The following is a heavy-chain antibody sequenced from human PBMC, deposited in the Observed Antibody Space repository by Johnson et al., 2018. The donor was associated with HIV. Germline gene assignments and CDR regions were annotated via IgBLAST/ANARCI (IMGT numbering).Heavy chain of an antibody. CDR3: ARESSPWGGDYAGYGLDI. CDR1: ALTFSDYY. Sequence: QVQLVESGGGLVKPAGSLRLSCAAPALTFSDYYMTWIRQAPGKGLEWVSHISSSGTTKYYSDSVKGRFTISRDNAKKSLYLEMRDLRVDDTATYYCARESSPWGGDYAGYGLDIWGQGTRVAVSS. J-gene: IGHJ3*02. CDR2: ISSSGTTK. V-gene: IGHV3-11*04. D-gene: IGHD4-17*01.